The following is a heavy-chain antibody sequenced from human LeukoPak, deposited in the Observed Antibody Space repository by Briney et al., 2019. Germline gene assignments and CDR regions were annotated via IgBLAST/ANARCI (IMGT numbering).Heavy chain of an antibody. CDR1: GGTFSSYT. CDR2: IIPILGIA. CDR3: ASPRALYCSSTSCQTANGAFDI. J-gene: IGHJ3*02. Sequence: SVKVSCKASGGTFSSYTISWVRQAPGQGLEWMGRIIPILGIANYAQKFQGRVTITADKSTSAAYMELSSLRSEDTAVYYCASPRALYCSSTSCQTANGAFDIWGQGTMVTVSS. V-gene: IGHV1-69*02. D-gene: IGHD2-2*01.